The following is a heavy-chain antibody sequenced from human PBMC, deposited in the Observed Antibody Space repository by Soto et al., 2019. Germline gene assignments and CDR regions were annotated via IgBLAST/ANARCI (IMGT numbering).Heavy chain of an antibody. Sequence: SVKVSCKASGSTFRSYAISWVRQAPGQGLEWMGGIIPIFGTANYAQKFQGRVTITADESTSTAYMELSSLRSEDTAVYYCARHVPAAGYYYGMDVWGQATTVTAP. V-gene: IGHV1-69*13. CDR2: IIPIFGTA. J-gene: IGHJ6*02. D-gene: IGHD2-2*01. CDR1: GSTFRSYA. CDR3: ARHVPAAGYYYGMDV.